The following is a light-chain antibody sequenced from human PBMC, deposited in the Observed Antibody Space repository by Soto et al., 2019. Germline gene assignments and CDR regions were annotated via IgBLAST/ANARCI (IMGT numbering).Light chain of an antibody. V-gene: IGKV3-15*01. Sequence: EIVMTQSPATLSVSPGERATLSCRASQSISSNLAWYQQKPGQAPRLLIYAPSTRATGFPARFSGSGSGTEFTLTISSLQSEDFAVYYCQQYTNWPPSFGGGTKVQIK. J-gene: IGKJ4*01. CDR3: QQYTNWPPS. CDR2: APS. CDR1: QSISSN.